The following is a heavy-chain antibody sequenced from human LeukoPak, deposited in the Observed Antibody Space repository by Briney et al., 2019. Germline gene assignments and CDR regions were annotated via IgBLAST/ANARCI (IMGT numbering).Heavy chain of an antibody. Sequence: ASVKVSCKVSGYTLTELSMHWVRQAPGKGLEWMGIINPSAGSTTYAQEFQGRVTMTRDTSTRTVYMELSSLRSEDTAVYYCTTGGSLAVAPHQYYFDYWGQGTLVTVSS. CDR3: TTGGSLAVAPHQYYFDY. J-gene: IGHJ4*02. D-gene: IGHD6-19*01. CDR1: GYTLTELS. CDR2: INPSAGST. V-gene: IGHV1-46*01.